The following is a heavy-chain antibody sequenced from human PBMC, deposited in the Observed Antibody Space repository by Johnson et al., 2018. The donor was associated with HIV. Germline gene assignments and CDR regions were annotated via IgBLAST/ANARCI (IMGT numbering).Heavy chain of an antibody. J-gene: IGHJ3*02. V-gene: IGHV3-23*04. CDR1: GFNFSTHA. CDR2: ISGSGTST. CDR3: TRSVAAYWGGAFDI. Sequence: VQLVESGGGLVQPGGSLRLSCAASGFNFSTHAMSWVRQAPGKGLEWVSGISGSGTSTYYADSVKGRFTISRDNTKNTLYLQMNSLRAEDTAVYYCTRSVAAYWGGAFDIWGQGT. D-gene: IGHD6-19*01.